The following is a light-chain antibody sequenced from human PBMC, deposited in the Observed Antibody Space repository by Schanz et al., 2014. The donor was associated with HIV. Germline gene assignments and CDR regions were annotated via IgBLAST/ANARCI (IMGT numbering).Light chain of an antibody. J-gene: IGKJ1*01. CDR2: GAS. V-gene: IGKV3-20*01. CDR1: QSVSSN. CDR3: QQYGSPPWT. Sequence: EIVLTQSPGTLSLSPGERATLSCRASQSVSSNLAWYQQRPGQAPRLLIYGASSRATGIPDRFSGSGSGTDFTLTISRVEPEDYAVYFCQQYGSPPWTFGQGTKVEVK.